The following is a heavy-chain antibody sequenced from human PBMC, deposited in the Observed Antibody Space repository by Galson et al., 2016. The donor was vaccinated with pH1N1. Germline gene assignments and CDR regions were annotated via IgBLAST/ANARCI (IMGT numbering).Heavy chain of an antibody. CDR1: GYSFTSQW. J-gene: IGHJ3*02. Sequence: QSGAEVKKPGESLKISCKASGYSFTSQWIAWVRQVPGKGLEWVGVVNPGGSTIRYSPPFQGQVTISSDKSINIAYLQWISLRASDTATYYWARQYDFGDYRGDAFDIWGPGPVVIVSS. CDR2: VNPGGSTI. CDR3: ARQYDFGDYRGDAFDI. V-gene: IGHV5-51*03. D-gene: IGHD4-17*01.